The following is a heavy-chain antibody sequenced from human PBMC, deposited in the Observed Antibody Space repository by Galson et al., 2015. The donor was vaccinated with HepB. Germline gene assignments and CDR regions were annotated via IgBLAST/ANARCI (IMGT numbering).Heavy chain of an antibody. Sequence: SLRLSCAASGFTFSSYGMSWVRQAPGKGLEWVSAISGSGGSTYYADSVKGRFTISRDNSKNTLYLQMNSLRAEDTAVYYCAKVTMVRGVFDYWGQGTLVTVSS. CDR1: GFTFSSYG. J-gene: IGHJ4*02. CDR3: AKVTMVRGVFDY. CDR2: ISGSGGST. V-gene: IGHV3-23*01. D-gene: IGHD3-10*01.